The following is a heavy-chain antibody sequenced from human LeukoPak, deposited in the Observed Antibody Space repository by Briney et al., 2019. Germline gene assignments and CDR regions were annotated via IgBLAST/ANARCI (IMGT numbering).Heavy chain of an antibody. CDR2: INHSGST. D-gene: IGHD3-22*01. J-gene: IGHJ3*02. V-gene: IGHV4-34*01. CDR3: ARGGAPYYYDSSGYYDAFDI. CDR1: GGSISSYY. Sequence: SETLSLTCTVSGGSISSYYWSWIRQPPGKGLEWIGEINHSGSTNYNPSLKSRVTISVDTSKNQFSLKLSSVTAADTAVYYCARGGAPYYYDSSGYYDAFDIWGQGTMVTVSS.